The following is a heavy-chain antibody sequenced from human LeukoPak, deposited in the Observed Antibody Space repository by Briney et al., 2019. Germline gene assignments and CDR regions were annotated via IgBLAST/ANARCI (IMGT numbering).Heavy chain of an antibody. CDR3: AKASSLYGSGSYQGY. D-gene: IGHD3-10*01. J-gene: IGHJ4*02. Sequence: GGSLRLSCAASGFTFSSYAMSWVRQAPGKGLEWVSAISGSGGSTYYADSVKGRFTISRDNSKNTLYLQMNSLRAEDTAVYYCAKASSLYGSGSYQGYWGQGTLVTVSS. CDR2: ISGSGGST. CDR1: GFTFSSYA. V-gene: IGHV3-23*01.